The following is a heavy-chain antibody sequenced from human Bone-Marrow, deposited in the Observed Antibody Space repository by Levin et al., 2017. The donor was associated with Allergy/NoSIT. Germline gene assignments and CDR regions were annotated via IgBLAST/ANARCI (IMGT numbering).Heavy chain of an antibody. Sequence: GESLKISCAASGFTFSSYGMHWVRQAPGKGLEWVAVISYDGSNKYYADSVKGRFTISRDNSKNTLYLQMNSLRAEDTAVYYCAKLAGVYAILTLVDYWGQGTLVTVSS. J-gene: IGHJ4*02. V-gene: IGHV3-30*18. CDR1: GFTFSSYG. CDR2: ISYDGSNK. D-gene: IGHD2-8*01. CDR3: AKLAGVYAILTLVDY.